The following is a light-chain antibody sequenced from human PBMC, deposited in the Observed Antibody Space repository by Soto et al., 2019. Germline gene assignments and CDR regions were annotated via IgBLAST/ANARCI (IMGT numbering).Light chain of an antibody. J-gene: IGKJ1*01. CDR3: QYRST. CDR1: QRVSSN. V-gene: IGKV3D-15*01. Sequence: EIVMTPSPATLSVSPGERATLSCRASQRVSSNLAWYQQKPGQAPRLLIFGASYRATGIPARFSGSGSGTEFTLTISSLQSEDFAVYYCQYRSTFGQGTKVDI. CDR2: GAS.